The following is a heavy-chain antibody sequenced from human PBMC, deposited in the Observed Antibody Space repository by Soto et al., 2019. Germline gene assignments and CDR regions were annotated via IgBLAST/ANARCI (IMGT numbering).Heavy chain of an antibody. D-gene: IGHD3-9*01. CDR3: ARGEYDFLTGYYPIDY. Sequence: SETLSLTCAVSGGSISSSNWWSWVRQPPGKGLEWIGEIYHSGSTNYNPSLKSRVTISVDKSKNQFSLKLSSVTAADTAVYYCARGEYDFLTGYYPIDYWGQGTLVTVSS. V-gene: IGHV4-4*02. CDR2: IYHSGST. J-gene: IGHJ4*02. CDR1: GGSISSSNW.